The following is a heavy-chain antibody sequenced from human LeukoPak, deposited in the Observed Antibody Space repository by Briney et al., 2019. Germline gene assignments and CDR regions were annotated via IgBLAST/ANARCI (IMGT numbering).Heavy chain of an antibody. CDR1: GFTFGTYL. J-gene: IGHJ4*02. V-gene: IGHV3-74*01. CDR2: MNSDGRTT. Sequence: GGSLRLSCAASGFTFGTYLMHWARQAPGKGLVWVSRMNSDGRTTNYADSVKGRFTISRDNARSTLYLQMNSLRVDDTAVYYCATGGRYYLDNWGQGTLVTVSS. CDR3: ATGGRYYLDN.